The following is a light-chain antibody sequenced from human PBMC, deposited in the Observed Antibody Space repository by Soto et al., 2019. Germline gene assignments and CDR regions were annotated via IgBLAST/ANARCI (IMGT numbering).Light chain of an antibody. CDR2: DAS. Sequence: EIVLTQSPATLSLSPGERATLSCRASQSIGTYLAWYQQKPGQAPRLLIYDASNRATGIPARFTGGGSGTDFTLTITSLEPEDFAVYYCHQYGSSPRTFGQGTKVEIK. CDR3: HQYGSSPRT. CDR1: QSIGTY. V-gene: IGKV3-11*01. J-gene: IGKJ1*01.